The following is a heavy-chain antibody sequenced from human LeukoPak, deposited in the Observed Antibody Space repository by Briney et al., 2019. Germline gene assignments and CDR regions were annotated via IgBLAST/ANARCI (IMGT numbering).Heavy chain of an antibody. V-gene: IGHV3-11*01. Sequence: GGSLRLSCAASGFTFSDCYMSWIRQAPGKGLEWVSYISSSGSTIYYADSVKGRFTISRDNAKNSLYLQMNSLRAEDTAVYYCAVNYGSGDIHYFDYWGQGTLVTVSS. J-gene: IGHJ4*02. CDR1: GFTFSDCY. D-gene: IGHD3-10*01. CDR3: AVNYGSGDIHYFDY. CDR2: ISSSGSTI.